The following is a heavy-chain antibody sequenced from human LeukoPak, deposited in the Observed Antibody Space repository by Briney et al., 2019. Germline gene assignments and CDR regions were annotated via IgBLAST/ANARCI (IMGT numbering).Heavy chain of an antibody. D-gene: IGHD6-13*01. J-gene: IGHJ4*02. V-gene: IGHV1-18*01. Sequence: ASVQVSCKASGYTFIGYGISWVRQAPGQGLEWMGWISAYNGDTNYAQKLQGRVSMTTDTSTTTAYMELRSLRSDDTAVYYCARDPTPGIAAAVFDYWGQGTLVTVSS. CDR1: GYTFIGYG. CDR3: ARDPTPGIAAAVFDY. CDR2: ISAYNGDT.